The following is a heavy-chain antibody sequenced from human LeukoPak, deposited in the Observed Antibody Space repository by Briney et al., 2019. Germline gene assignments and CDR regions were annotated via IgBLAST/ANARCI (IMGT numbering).Heavy chain of an antibody. J-gene: IGHJ5*02. D-gene: IGHD6-13*01. Sequence: GRSLRLSCAASGFTFSSYAMHWVRQAPGKGLEWVAVISYDGSNKYYADSVKGRFTISRDNSENTLYLQMNSLRPEDTAVYYCAKDLGEGSSWLMGWFDPWGQGTLVTVSS. CDR3: AKDLGEGSSWLMGWFDP. CDR2: ISYDGSNK. V-gene: IGHV3-30*04. CDR1: GFTFSSYA.